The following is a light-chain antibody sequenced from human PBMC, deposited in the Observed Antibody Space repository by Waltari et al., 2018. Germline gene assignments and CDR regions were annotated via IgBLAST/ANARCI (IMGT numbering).Light chain of an antibody. CDR2: EVI. CDR1: TSAIVSYNL. V-gene: IGLV2-23*02. Sequence: QSALTQPASVSGSPAQSLTISCAATTSAIVSYNLVSWYQQYPGKAPKLIIYEVIHRPSGVSTRFSGSRSGNTASLTIAGLQAEDEADYYCCAYAGTTDSVIFGGGTKLTVL. CDR3: CAYAGTTDSVI. J-gene: IGLJ2*01.